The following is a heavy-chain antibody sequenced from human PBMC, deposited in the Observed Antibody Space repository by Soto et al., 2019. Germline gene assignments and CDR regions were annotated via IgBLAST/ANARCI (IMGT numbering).Heavy chain of an antibody. V-gene: IGHV4-39*01. CDR2: IYYSGST. D-gene: IGHD5-12*01. CDR3: AILSGDDPYYFDY. CDR1: GGSISSSSYY. J-gene: IGHJ4*02. Sequence: QLQLQESGPGLVKPSETLSLTCTVSGGSISSSSYYWGWIRQPPGKGLEWIGSIYYSGSTYYNPSLKGRVNISVDTSKNQFSRKLSSVTAADTAVYYCAILSGDDPYYFDYWGQGTLVTVSS.